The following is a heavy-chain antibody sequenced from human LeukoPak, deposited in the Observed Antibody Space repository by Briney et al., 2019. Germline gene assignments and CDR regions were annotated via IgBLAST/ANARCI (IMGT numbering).Heavy chain of an antibody. J-gene: IGHJ4*02. Sequence: QPGGSLRLSCAASGFTFSSYGMHWVRQAPGKGLEWVAFIRYDGSNKYYADSVKGRFTISRDNSKNTLYLQMNSLRAEDTAVYYCARVRWSYGDRYYFDYWGQGTLVTVSS. D-gene: IGHD4-17*01. V-gene: IGHV3-30*02. CDR1: GFTFSSYG. CDR3: ARVRWSYGDRYYFDY. CDR2: IRYDGSNK.